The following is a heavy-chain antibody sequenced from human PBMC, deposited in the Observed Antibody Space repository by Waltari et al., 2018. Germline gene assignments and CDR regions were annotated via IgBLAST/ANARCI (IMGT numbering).Heavy chain of an antibody. V-gene: IGHV3-30*02. CDR3: AKDGDYSLPGYDAFDI. J-gene: IGHJ3*02. D-gene: IGHD4-17*01. CDR1: GLTFNTYV. Sequence: QVQLVESGGRVVQPGGSLRLSCATSGLTFNTYVMHWVRQTPGKGLEWVAFIRYDGSYKDYADSVKGRFSISRDNSENTLYLQMNDLRPEDTALYYCAKDGDYSLPGYDAFDIWGQGTMVTVSP. CDR2: IRYDGSYK.